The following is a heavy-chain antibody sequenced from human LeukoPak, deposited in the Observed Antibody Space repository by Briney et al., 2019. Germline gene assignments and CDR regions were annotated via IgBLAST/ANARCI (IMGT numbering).Heavy chain of an antibody. J-gene: IGHJ4*02. CDR2: INPNHGDT. CDR1: GYTFTGYY. V-gene: IGHV1-2*02. Sequence: ASVKVSCKASGYTFTGYYMHWVRQAPGQGLEWMGWINPNHGDTNYAQKFQDRVSMTRDTSISTAYMHLSRLRSADTAVYYCARGPTNYDSSGSDYWGQGTLVTVSS. D-gene: IGHD3-22*01. CDR3: ARGPTNYDSSGSDY.